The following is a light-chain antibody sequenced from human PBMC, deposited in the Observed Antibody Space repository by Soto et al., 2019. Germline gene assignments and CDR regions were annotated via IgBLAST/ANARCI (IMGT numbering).Light chain of an antibody. J-gene: IGKJ1*01. CDR2: KSS. Sequence: DSQVTQSPSTLSASVGDRVTITCRASLSISTWLAWYQQKPGKAPKLLIYKSSSLESGVPSRFSGSGSGTEFTLTITSLQPDDFATYYCQQYNDYPWTFGQGTKVDI. V-gene: IGKV1-5*03. CDR3: QQYNDYPWT. CDR1: LSISTW.